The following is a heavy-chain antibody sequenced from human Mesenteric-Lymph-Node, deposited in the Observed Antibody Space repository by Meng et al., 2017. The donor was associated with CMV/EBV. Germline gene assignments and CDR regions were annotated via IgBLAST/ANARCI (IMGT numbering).Heavy chain of an antibody. CDR3: AKDLGYCSGTICYTFDY. D-gene: IGHD2-2*01. CDR1: GFTFSSCA. V-gene: IGHV3-30-3*01. CDR2: ISYDKTNI. J-gene: IGHJ4*02. Sequence: GESLKISCAASGFTFSSCAMHWVRQAPGKGLEWVAVISYDKTNIYYADSVRGRFTISRDNSRNTLYLQMSGLGGEDTAVYYCAKDLGYCSGTICYTFDYWGQGTLVTVSS.